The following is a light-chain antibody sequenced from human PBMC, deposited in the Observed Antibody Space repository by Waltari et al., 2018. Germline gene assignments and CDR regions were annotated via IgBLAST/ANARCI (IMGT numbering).Light chain of an antibody. CDR1: QDIRSW. Sequence: DIQMTQSPSSVSASVGDRVTITCRASQDIRSWLAWYQQKPGKAPKLLIYASSSFQSGVPSRFSGSGSGTDFTLTISSLQPEDFATYYCQQANSFPPAFGQGTKLEIK. V-gene: IGKV1-12*01. J-gene: IGKJ2*01. CDR2: ASS. CDR3: QQANSFPPA.